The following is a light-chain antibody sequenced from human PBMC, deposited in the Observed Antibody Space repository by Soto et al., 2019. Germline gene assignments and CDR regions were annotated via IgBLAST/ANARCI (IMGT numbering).Light chain of an antibody. CDR2: GAS. V-gene: IGKV3-20*01. CDR3: EPCASSGSV. Sequence: RASQSVSSSYLAWYQQKSGQAPRLLIYGASSRATGIPDRFSGRGSGTDFTRLRCRLAFQDAAAYYGEPCASSGSVFGLGTRLEIK. CDR1: QSVSSSY. J-gene: IGKJ5*01.